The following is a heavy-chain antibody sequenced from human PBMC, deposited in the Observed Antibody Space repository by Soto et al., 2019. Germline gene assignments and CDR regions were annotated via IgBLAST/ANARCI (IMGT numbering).Heavy chain of an antibody. CDR3: ARHKFNMVWGVIIPSNWIDP. Sequence: PSETLSLTCTVSGGSINKSSYYWGWIRQAPGKGLEWIGSIHYSGTTSYKPSLKSRLTISVDTSKNQISLRLNSVTAADTAVYYCARHKFNMVWGVIIPSNWIDPRGKGMLVAVS. CDR1: GGSINKSSYY. J-gene: IGHJ5*02. V-gene: IGHV4-39*01. CDR2: IHYSGTT. D-gene: IGHD3-10*01.